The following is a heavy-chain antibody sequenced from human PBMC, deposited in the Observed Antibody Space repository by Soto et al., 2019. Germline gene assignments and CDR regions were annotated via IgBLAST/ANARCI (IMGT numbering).Heavy chain of an antibody. CDR1: GFTFSSYA. D-gene: IGHD4-17*01. Sequence: EVQLLESGGGLVQPGGSLRLSCAASGFTFSSYAMSWVRQAPGKGLEWVSAISGSGGSTYYADSVKGRFTISRDNSKSTLYLQMNSLRADDTAVYYCAKDDTVTTIRYYYYMDVWGKGTTVTVSS. CDR2: ISGSGGST. V-gene: IGHV3-23*01. CDR3: AKDDTVTTIRYYYYMDV. J-gene: IGHJ6*03.